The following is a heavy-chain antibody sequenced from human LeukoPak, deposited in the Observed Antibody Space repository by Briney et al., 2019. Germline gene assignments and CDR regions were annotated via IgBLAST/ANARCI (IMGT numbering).Heavy chain of an antibody. J-gene: IGHJ4*02. V-gene: IGHV4-30-2*01. CDR2: IYHSGST. D-gene: IGHD3-10*01. CDR1: GGSISSGGYY. Sequence: SETLSLTCTVSGGSISSGGYYWSWIRQPPGKGLEWIGYIYHSGSTYYNPSLKSRVTISVDTSKNQFSLKLSSVTAADTAVYYCARHSIDHYASGNYPDYWGQGTLVTVSS. CDR3: ARHSIDHYASGNYPDY.